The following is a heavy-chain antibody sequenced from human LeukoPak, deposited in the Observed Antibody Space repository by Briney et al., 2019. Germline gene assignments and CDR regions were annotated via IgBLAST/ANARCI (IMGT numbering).Heavy chain of an antibody. CDR1: GYTFTAYY. D-gene: IGHD3-10*01. J-gene: IGHJ5*02. V-gene: IGHV1-2*02. CDR3: ARDRNYGSGSYGMGWFDP. CDR2: INPNSGNT. Sequence: ASVKVSCKASGYTFTAYYMHWVRRAPGQGLEWMGWINPNSGNTNYAQKFQGRVTMTTDTSISTAYMELSRLRSDDTAVHYCARDRNYGSGSYGMGWFDPWGQGTLVTVCS.